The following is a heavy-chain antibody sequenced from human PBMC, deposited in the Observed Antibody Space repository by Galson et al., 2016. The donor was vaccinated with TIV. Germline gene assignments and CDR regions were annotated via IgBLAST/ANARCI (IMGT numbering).Heavy chain of an antibody. D-gene: IGHD2/OR15-2a*01. CDR3: ATVAWFPGLSLDN. CDR2: ISGGGDIT. V-gene: IGHV3-23*01. Sequence: SLRLSCAASGFRFRSYAMTWVRQAPGKGLEWVSSISGGGDITYYADSVKGRFTISRDNSRNTLYLQMNSLRVDDTAVYYCATVAWFPGLSLDNWGQGTLVTVSS. CDR1: GFRFRSYA. J-gene: IGHJ4*02.